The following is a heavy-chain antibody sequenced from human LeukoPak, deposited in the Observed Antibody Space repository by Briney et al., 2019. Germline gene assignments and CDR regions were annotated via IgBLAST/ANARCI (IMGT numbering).Heavy chain of an antibody. V-gene: IGHV1-69*13. CDR3: ARVMVVAGDGGYFLY. D-gene: IGHD2-15*01. J-gene: IGHJ1*01. Sequence: ASVKVSCKASGGSLSSFALNWVRQTPGQGLEWMGGIIPIFGSTNYAQKFQVRVTITADESTSTAYMELSSLRSEDTGVYYCARVMVVAGDGGYFLYWGQGTLVTVSS. CDR1: GGSLSSFA. CDR2: IIPIFGST.